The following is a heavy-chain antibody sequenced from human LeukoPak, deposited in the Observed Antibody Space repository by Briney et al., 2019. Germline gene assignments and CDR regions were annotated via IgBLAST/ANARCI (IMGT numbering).Heavy chain of an antibody. J-gene: IGHJ3*02. Sequence: SETLSLTCSVSGGSISSSNYYWGWIRQSSGKGLEWIGNIYYSGTTFYNPSLKSRVTISVVTSKNQFSLKLTSVTAADTAVYYCARSLVVSDAFDIWGQGTMVTVSS. CDR3: ARSLVVSDAFDI. CDR1: GGSISSSNYY. CDR2: IYYSGTT. V-gene: IGHV4-39*01. D-gene: IGHD2-2*01.